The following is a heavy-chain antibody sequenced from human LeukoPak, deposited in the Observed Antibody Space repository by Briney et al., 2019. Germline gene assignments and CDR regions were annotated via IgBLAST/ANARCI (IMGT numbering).Heavy chain of an antibody. J-gene: IGHJ4*02. CDR3: AHYTFTWSTAY. V-gene: IGHV2-5*02. D-gene: IGHD3-16*01. CDR2: IYWDDDK. Sequence: ESGPTLVNPTQTLTLTCTFSGFSLSTSGVGVGWIRQPPGKALERLALIYWDDDKRYSPAPRTRLTITKDTSKNQVVLTMTNMDPVDTATYYCAHYTFTWSTAYWGQGTLVTVSS. CDR1: GFSLSTSGVG.